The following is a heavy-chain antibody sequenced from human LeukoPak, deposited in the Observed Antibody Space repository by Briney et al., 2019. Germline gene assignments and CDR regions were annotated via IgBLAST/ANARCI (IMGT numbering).Heavy chain of an antibody. Sequence: SETLSLTCTVSGGSISSYYWSWIRQPAGKGLEWIGRIYTSGSTNYNPSLKSRVTMSVDTSKNQFSLKLSSVTAADTAVYYCARDLVTETALRCWFDPWGQGPLVTVSS. CDR3: ARDLVTETALRCWFDP. V-gene: IGHV4-4*07. CDR2: IYTSGST. J-gene: IGHJ5*02. D-gene: IGHD5-12*01. CDR1: GGSISSYY.